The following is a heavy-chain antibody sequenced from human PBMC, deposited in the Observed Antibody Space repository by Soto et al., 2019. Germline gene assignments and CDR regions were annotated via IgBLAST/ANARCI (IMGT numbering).Heavy chain of an antibody. CDR1: GGSFSGYY. CDR2: INHSGST. V-gene: IGHV4-34*01. Sequence: SETLSLTCAVYGGSFSGYYWSWIRQPPGKGLEWIGEINHSGSTNYNPSLKSRVTISVDTSKNQFSLKLSSVTAADTAVYYCARNYGPGYTFDYWGQGTLVTVSS. D-gene: IGHD3-10*01. CDR3: ARNYGPGYTFDY. J-gene: IGHJ4*02.